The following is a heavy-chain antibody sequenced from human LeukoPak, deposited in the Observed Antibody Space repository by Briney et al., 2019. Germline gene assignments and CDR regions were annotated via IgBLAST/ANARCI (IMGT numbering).Heavy chain of an antibody. CDR2: INHSGST. D-gene: IGHD2-21*02. J-gene: IGHJ4*02. Sequence: SETLSPTCAVYGGSFSGYYWSWIRQPPGRGLGWIGEINHSGSTNYNPSLQSRVTIPVDTSKSQFYLKLSSVTAADTAVYYCARVGGGNLVTRLYYFDYWGQGTLVTVSS. CDR3: ARVGGGNLVTRLYYFDY. V-gene: IGHV4-34*01. CDR1: GGSFSGYY.